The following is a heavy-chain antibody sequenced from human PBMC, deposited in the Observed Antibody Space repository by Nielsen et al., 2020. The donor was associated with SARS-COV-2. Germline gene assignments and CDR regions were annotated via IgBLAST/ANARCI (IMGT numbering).Heavy chain of an antibody. CDR3: ATEVLDWLRSWTLDH. V-gene: IGHV3-30*03. D-gene: IGHD5-12*01. Sequence: GESLKISCGASGFTFSNYGMHWVRLAPGKGLEWVAMISYDGYEKYYAASVKGRFIVSRDNSRNKLDLQMDSLRPEDTGVYYCATEVLDWLRSWTLDHWGQGALVAVSS. J-gene: IGHJ4*02. CDR1: GFTFSNYG. CDR2: ISYDGYEK.